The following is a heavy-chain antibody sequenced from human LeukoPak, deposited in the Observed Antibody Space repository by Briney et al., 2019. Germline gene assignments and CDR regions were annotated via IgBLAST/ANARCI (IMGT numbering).Heavy chain of an antibody. Sequence: GGSLRLSCAASGFTFSSYAMSWVRQAPGKGLEWVSAISGSGGSTYYADSVKGRFTISRDNSKNTLYLQMNSLRAEDTAVYYCAKDPLYRVALGYFDYWGQGTLVTVSS. V-gene: IGHV3-23*01. CDR2: ISGSGGST. J-gene: IGHJ4*02. D-gene: IGHD2-15*01. CDR3: AKDPLYRVALGYFDY. CDR1: GFTFSSYA.